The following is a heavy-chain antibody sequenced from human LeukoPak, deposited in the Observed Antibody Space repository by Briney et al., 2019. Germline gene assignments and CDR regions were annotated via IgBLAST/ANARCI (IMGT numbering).Heavy chain of an antibody. D-gene: IGHD1-20*01. CDR1: GFTFSSYW. V-gene: IGHV3-74*01. Sequence: GGSLRLSCAASGFTFSSYWMHWVRQVPGEGLVWVSRISTDGTITSYADSVKGRFTISRDNAKNTLYLQMNSLRAEDTAVYYCTKDLTGKHDYWGQGTLVTVSS. CDR3: TKDLTGKHDY. CDR2: ISTDGTIT. J-gene: IGHJ4*02.